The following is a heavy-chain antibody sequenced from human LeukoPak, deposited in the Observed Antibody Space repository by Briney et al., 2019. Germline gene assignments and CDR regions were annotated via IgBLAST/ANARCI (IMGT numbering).Heavy chain of an antibody. CDR1: GYTLTSYG. D-gene: IGHD2-2*01. CDR2: ISAYNGNT. J-gene: IGHJ4*02. Sequence: GASVKVSCKASGYTLTSYGISWVRQAPGQGLEWMGWISAYNGNTNYAQKLQGRVSMTTDTSTNTVYMDLRSLRSDDTAVYYCARDLEHCRNIICSNSAYWGQGTLVTVSS. V-gene: IGHV1-18*01. CDR3: ARDLEHCRNIICSNSAY.